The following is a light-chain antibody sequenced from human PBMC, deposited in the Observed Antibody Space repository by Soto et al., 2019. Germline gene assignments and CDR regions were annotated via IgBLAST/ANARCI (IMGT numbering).Light chain of an antibody. CDR1: SSDVGGYNY. J-gene: IGLJ2*01. Sequence: QSALTQPPSASGSPGQSVTISCTGTSSDVGGYNYVSWYQQHPGKAPKLMIYEVSKRPSGVPDRFSGSKSGNTASLTVSGLQAEDEADYYCQVWDDTSDHVVFGGGTKLTVL. V-gene: IGLV2-8*01. CDR2: EVS. CDR3: QVWDDTSDHVV.